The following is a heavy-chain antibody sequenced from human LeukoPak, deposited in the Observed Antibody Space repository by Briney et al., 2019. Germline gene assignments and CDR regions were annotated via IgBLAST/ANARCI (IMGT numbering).Heavy chain of an antibody. Sequence: QPGRSLRLSCAASGFTFSSYAMHWVRQAPGKGLEWVANIKQDGSERYYVDSVKGRFTISRDNAKNSLYLQMNILRAEDTAVYYCARVTQLAGPGNFDYWGQGTLVTVSS. V-gene: IGHV3-7*01. CDR1: GFTFSSYA. D-gene: IGHD6-6*01. J-gene: IGHJ4*02. CDR3: ARVTQLAGPGNFDY. CDR2: IKQDGSER.